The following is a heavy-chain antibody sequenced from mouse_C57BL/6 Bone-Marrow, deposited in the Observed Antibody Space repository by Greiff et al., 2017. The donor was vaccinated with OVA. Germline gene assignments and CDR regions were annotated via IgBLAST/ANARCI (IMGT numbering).Heavy chain of an antibody. V-gene: IGHV1-26*01. J-gene: IGHJ3*01. CDR1: GYTFTDYY. CDR3: AMGAWFAY. Sequence: VQLQQSGPELVKPGASVKISCKASGYTFTDYYMNWVKQSHGKSLEWIGDINPNNGGTSYNQKFKGKATLTVDKSSSTAYMELRSLTSEDSAVYYFAMGAWFAYWGQGTLVTVSA. CDR2: INPNNGGT.